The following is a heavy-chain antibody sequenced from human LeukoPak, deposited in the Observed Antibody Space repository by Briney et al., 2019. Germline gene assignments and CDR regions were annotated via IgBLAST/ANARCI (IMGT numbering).Heavy chain of an antibody. CDR1: GYTFTGYY. V-gene: IGHV1-2*02. CDR2: INPNTGGT. CDR3: AREGWFDP. Sequence: ASVKVSCKASGYTFTGYYMHWVRQAPGQGLEWMGWINPNTGGTNYAQKFQGRVTMTRDTSIRTAYMELSSLRYDDTAVYYCAREGWFDPWGQGTLVTVSS. J-gene: IGHJ5*02.